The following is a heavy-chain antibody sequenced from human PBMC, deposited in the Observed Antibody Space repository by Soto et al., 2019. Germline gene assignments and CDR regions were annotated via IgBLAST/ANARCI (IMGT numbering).Heavy chain of an antibody. V-gene: IGHV4-39*07. D-gene: IGHD5-18*01. CDR3: ARGFTTKVIDY. Sequence: SETLSLTCTVSGHSMSNTDYFWGWIRQTPWSDLQWIGSLFYTGHTYYNPSLLSRVTISADTSKNQFSLNLSSVTAADTAVYYCARGFTTKVIDYWGQGTLVTVSS. CDR2: LFYTGHT. CDR1: GHSMSNTDYF. J-gene: IGHJ4*02.